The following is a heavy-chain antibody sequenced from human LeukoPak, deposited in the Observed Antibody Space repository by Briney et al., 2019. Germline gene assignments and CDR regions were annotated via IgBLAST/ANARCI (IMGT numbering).Heavy chain of an antibody. Sequence: PGGSLRLSCAASGFTVSSNYMSWVRQAPGKGLERVSVIYSGGSTYYADSVKGQFTISRHNSKNTLYLQMNSLRAEDTAVYYCAREKRKGIAVAGTGRYDYWGQGTLVTVSS. J-gene: IGHJ4*02. CDR2: IYSGGST. V-gene: IGHV3-53*01. CDR3: AREKRKGIAVAGTGRYDY. CDR1: GFTVSSNY. D-gene: IGHD6-19*01.